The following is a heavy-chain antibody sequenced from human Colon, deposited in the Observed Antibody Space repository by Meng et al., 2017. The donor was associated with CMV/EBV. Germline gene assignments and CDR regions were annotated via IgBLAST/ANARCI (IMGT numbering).Heavy chain of an antibody. J-gene: IGHJ6*02. D-gene: IGHD3-3*01. V-gene: IGHV3-23*01. CDR3: ARGGRWEWSLWGYYGMDV. CDR1: GFTFDNYA. CDR2: IVGGGGSRT. Sequence: GESLKISCATSGFTFDNYAMSWVRQAPGKGLEWVSAIVGGGGSRTYYADSVKGRFTISRDNSKSTLYLQINSPRAEDTALYHCARGGRWEWSLWGYYGMDVWGQGTTVTVSS.